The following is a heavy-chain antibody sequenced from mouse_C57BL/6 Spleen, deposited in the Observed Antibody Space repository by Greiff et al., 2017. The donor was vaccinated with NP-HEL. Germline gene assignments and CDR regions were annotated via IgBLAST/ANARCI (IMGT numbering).Heavy chain of an antibody. J-gene: IGHJ4*01. V-gene: IGHV1-64*01. CDR2: IHPNSGST. D-gene: IGHD2-3*01. Sequence: VQLQQPGAELVKPGASVKLSCKASGYTFTSYWMHWVKQRPGQGLEWIGMIHPNSGSTNYNEKFKSKATLTVDKSSSTAYMQLSSLTSEDSAVYYCARRLYDGYAYAMDYWGQGTSVTVSS. CDR1: GYTFTSYW. CDR3: ARRLYDGYAYAMDY.